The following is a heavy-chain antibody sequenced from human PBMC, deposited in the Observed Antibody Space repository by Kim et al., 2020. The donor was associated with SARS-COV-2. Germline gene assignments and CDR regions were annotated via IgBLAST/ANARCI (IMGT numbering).Heavy chain of an antibody. CDR1: GFTFSSYG. J-gene: IGHJ6*02. V-gene: IGHV3-30*18. CDR3: AKHRAEYSSSWYDMDV. CDR2: ISYDGSNK. Sequence: EGSLRLSCAASGFTFSSYGMHWVRQAPGKGLEWVAVISYDGSNKYYAESVKGRFTISRDNSKNTVYLQMNSLRAEDTAIYYCAKHRAEYSSSWYDMDVWGQGTTVTVSS. D-gene: IGHD6-13*01.